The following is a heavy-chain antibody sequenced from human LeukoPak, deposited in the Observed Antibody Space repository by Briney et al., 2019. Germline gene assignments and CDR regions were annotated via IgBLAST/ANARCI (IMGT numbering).Heavy chain of an antibody. J-gene: IGHJ4*02. Sequence: ASVKVSCKASGYTFTSYDINWVRQATGQGLEWMGWMNPNSANTGYAQKFQGRVTMTTDTSTSTAYMELRSLRSDDTAVYYCARDSSSSFDCWGQGTLVTVSS. CDR2: MNPNSANT. CDR1: GYTFTSYD. CDR3: ARDSSSSFDC. V-gene: IGHV1-8*01. D-gene: IGHD6-6*01.